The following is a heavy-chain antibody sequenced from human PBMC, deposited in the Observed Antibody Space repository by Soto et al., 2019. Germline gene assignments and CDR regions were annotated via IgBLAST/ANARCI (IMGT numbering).Heavy chain of an antibody. J-gene: IGHJ5*02. CDR2: IYYSGST. D-gene: IGHD3-3*01. Sequence: SETLSLTCTVSGGSISSGGYYWSWIRQHPGKGLEWIGYIYYSGSTYYNPSLKSRVTISVDTSKNQFSLKLSSVTAADTAVYYCAREVLRFLEWSPEEDYNWFDPWGQGTLVTVSS. CDR1: GGSISSGGYY. CDR3: AREVLRFLEWSPEEDYNWFDP. V-gene: IGHV4-31*03.